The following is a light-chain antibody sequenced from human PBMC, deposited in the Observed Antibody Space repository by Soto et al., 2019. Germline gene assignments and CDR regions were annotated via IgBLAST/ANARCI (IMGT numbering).Light chain of an antibody. CDR2: LAS. CDR3: LHVASFPSS. V-gene: IGKV1-12*01. J-gene: IGKJ5*01. Sequence: DIELTQSPSSVSAAVGDTVTITCRANQFIKSHLSWYQQKPGKAPDLLIYLASTLHSGIPSRFSGSGFGTDFSLTISSLQPEDVGTYYCLHVASFPSSFGHGTRLE. CDR1: QFIKSH.